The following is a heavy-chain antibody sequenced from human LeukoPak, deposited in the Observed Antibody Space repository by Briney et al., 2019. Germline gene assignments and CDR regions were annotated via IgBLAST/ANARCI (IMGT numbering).Heavy chain of an antibody. J-gene: IGHJ4*02. CDR3: ARVDSGYYFDY. D-gene: IGHD1-26*01. V-gene: IGHV4-34*01. CDR1: GGSFSGYY. Sequence: SETLSLTCAVYGGSFSGYYWSWIRQPPGKGLEWIGEINHSGSTYYNPSLKSRVTISVDTSKNQFSLKLSSVTAADTAVYYCARVDSGYYFDYWGQGTLVTVSS. CDR2: INHSGST.